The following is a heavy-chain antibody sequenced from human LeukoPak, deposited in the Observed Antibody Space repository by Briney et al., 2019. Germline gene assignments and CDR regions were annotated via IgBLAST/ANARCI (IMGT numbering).Heavy chain of an antibody. J-gene: IGHJ4*02. Sequence: GGSLRPSCTASGFTFSINDMHWVRQATGKGLEWVSGVGTVGDKYYADSVKGRFIISREDAKNSVYLQMNSLRAGDTAVYYCARGGKTAMADYWGQGNLVTVSS. CDR2: VGTVGDK. D-gene: IGHD5-18*01. CDR3: ARGGKTAMADY. V-gene: IGHV3-13*01. CDR1: GFTFSIND.